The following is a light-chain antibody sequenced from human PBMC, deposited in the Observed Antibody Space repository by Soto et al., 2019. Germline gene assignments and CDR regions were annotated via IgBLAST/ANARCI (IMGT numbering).Light chain of an antibody. J-gene: IGKJ4*01. CDR3: QQRSNWLT. CDR1: QSVSSY. Sequence: EIVLTQSPATLSLSPGERATLSCRASQSVSSYLAWYQQQPGQAPRLLIYDASNRATGIQARFSGSGSGTDFTLTISSLEPEDFAVYYCQQRSNWLTFGGGTKVEIK. V-gene: IGKV3-11*01. CDR2: DAS.